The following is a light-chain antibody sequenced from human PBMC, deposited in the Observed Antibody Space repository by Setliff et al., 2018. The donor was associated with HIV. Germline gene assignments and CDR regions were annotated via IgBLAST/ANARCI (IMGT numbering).Light chain of an antibody. CDR3: SSYASTNTLP. CDR2: EVR. CDR1: SSDVGGYSY. Sequence: QSVLTQPASVSGSPGQSITISCTGTSSDVGGYSYVSWYQQHSGKAPKLIIYEVRNRPSGVSNRFSGSKSGNTASLTISGLRAEDEADYYCSSYASTNTLPFGTGTKGTVL. V-gene: IGLV2-14*03. J-gene: IGLJ1*01.